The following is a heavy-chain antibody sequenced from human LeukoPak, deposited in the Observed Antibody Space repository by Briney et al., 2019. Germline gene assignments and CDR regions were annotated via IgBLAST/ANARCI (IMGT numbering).Heavy chain of an antibody. CDR1: GGSFSPYY. D-gene: IGHD1-1*01. CDR3: TFSTRPYYFDY. Sequence: SETLSLTCAVSGGSFSPYYWNWIRQSPGKGLEWIAEINHSGSTNYNRSLKSRVTVSTDTSKNQCSLKVTSVTAAATAIYYCTFSTRPYYFDYWAQGTLVTVSS. V-gene: IGHV4-34*01. J-gene: IGHJ4*02. CDR2: INHSGST.